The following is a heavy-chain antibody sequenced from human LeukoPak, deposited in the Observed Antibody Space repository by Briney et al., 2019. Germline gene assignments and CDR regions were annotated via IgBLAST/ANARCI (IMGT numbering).Heavy chain of an antibody. CDR1: GFTFSSYG. Sequence: PGGSLRLSCAASGFTFSSYGMHWVRQAPGKGLEWVAVISYDGSNKYYADSVKGRFTISGDNSKNTLYLRMNSLRAEDTAVYYCAKGRDRYYDSSGYFRTHVYYYYGMDVWGQGTTVTVSS. J-gene: IGHJ6*02. CDR2: ISYDGSNK. CDR3: AKGRDRYYDSSGYFRTHVYYYYGMDV. V-gene: IGHV3-30*18. D-gene: IGHD3-22*01.